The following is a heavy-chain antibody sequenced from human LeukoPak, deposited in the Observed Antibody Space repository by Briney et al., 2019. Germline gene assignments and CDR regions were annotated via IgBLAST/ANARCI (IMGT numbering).Heavy chain of an antibody. V-gene: IGHV3-23*01. D-gene: IGHD3-10*01. Sequence: PGGSLRLSCAASGFTFSSYDMSWVRQAPGKGLEWVSGISGGGGSTYYADSVKGRFTISRDNSKNTLYLQMNSLGAEDTAVYYCASIFLWFVYDYWGQGTLVTVSS. CDR1: GFTFSSYD. CDR2: ISGGGGST. CDR3: ASIFLWFVYDY. J-gene: IGHJ4*02.